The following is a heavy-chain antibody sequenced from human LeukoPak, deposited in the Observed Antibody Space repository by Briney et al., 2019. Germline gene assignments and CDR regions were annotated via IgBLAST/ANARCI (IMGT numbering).Heavy chain of an antibody. J-gene: IGHJ6*02. Sequence: ASGKASCKASGYTSTSYDIHWVRQATGQGLELMGGNIPIFGSTSYAQKFHGRVTITADASTSTVYMELSSLRSEDTVVYYWAAESKGGYDFWSGESGMDVWGQGTTVTVSS. CDR2: NIPIFGST. CDR1: GYTSTSYD. D-gene: IGHD3-3*01. CDR3: AAESKGGYDFWSGESGMDV. V-gene: IGHV1-69*13.